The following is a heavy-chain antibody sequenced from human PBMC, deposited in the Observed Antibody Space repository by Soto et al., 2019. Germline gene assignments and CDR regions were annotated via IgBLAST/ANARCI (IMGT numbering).Heavy chain of an antibody. CDR3: TPSIDSWNFGDYFDY. CDR1: GLTFSYAW. CDR2: IKSKTDGGTT. V-gene: IGHV3-15*01. D-gene: IGHD1-7*01. Sequence: EVQLVESGGGLVKPGGSLRLSCAASGLTFSYAWMSWVRQAPGKGLEWVGRIKSKTDGGTTDYAAPVKGRFTISRDDSKNTVYLQMNSLKTEDTAVYYCTPSIDSWNFGDYFDYWGQGALVTVSS. J-gene: IGHJ4*02.